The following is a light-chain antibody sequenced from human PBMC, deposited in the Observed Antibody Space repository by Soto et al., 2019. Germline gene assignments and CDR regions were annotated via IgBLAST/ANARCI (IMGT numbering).Light chain of an antibody. J-gene: IGLJ1*01. CDR1: SSDVGGYNY. CDR3: CSYAGNDKLV. V-gene: IGLV2-8*01. Sequence: QSALTQPPSASGSPGQSVTISCTGTSSDVGGYNYVSWYQQHPGKAPKLMIYEVTKRPSGVPDRFSGSKSGNTASLTVSGLQAEDEADYYCCSYAGNDKLVFGIGTKVTVL. CDR2: EVT.